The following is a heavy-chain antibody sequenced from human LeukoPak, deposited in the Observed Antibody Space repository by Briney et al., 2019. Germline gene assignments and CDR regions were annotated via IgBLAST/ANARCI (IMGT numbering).Heavy chain of an antibody. V-gene: IGHV3-23*01. CDR1: GFTFSSYG. J-gene: IGHJ4*02. CDR2: ISGSGGST. D-gene: IGHD6-13*01. CDR3: ARSLSSSWYFDYFDY. Sequence: GGSLRLSCAASGFTFSSYGMSWVRQAPGKGLEWVSAISGSGGSTYYADSVKGRFTFSRDNSKNTLYLQMNSLRAEDTAVYYCARSLSSSWYFDYFDYWGQGTLVTVSS.